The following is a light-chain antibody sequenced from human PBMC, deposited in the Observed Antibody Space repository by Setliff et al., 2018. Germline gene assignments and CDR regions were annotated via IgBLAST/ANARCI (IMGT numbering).Light chain of an antibody. J-gene: IGLJ1*01. CDR1: TSDVGGYNY. CDR3: TSYTSTFNYV. Sequence: GSPGQSITISCTGTTSDVGGYNYVSWYQQHPGKAPKLMIYDVTNRPSGVSNRFSGSKSGNTASLTISGLQAEDEADYYCTSYTSTFNYVFGTGTKVTVL. CDR2: DVT. V-gene: IGLV2-14*04.